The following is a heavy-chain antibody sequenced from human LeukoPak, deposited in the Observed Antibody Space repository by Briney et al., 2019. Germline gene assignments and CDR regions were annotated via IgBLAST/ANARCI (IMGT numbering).Heavy chain of an antibody. D-gene: IGHD2-8*01. CDR3: ARKLGVAGPLGV. CDR2: IIPIFGTA. J-gene: IGHJ6*04. CDR1: GGTFSSYA. V-gene: IGHV1-69*13. Sequence: EASVKVSCKASGGTFSSYAISWVRQAPGQGLEWMGGIIPIFGTANYAQKFQGRVTITADESTSTAYMELSSLRSEDTAVYYCARKLGVAGPLGVWGKGTTVTISS.